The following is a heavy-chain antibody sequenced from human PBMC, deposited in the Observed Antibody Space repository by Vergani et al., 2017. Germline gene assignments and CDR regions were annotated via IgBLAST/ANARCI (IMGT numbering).Heavy chain of an antibody. D-gene: IGHD2-2*01. J-gene: IGHJ5*02. CDR1: GFTLDDYA. Sequence: EVQLVESGGGLVQPGRSLRLSCAASGFTLDDYAMHWVRQAPGKGLEWVSGISWNSGSIGYADSVKGRFTISRDNAKNSLYLQMNSLIAEATALFYCAKDVTSGTLGTSWFDPWGQGTLVTVSS. V-gene: IGHV3-9*01. CDR3: AKDVTSGTLGTSWFDP. CDR2: ISWNSGSI.